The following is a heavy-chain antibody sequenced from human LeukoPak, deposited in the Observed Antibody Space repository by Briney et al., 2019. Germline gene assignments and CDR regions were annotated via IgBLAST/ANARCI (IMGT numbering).Heavy chain of an antibody. Sequence: GGSLRLSCAASGFTFSSYSMNWVRQAPGKGLGWVSSISSSSSYIYYADSVKGRFTISRDNAKNSLYLQMNSLRAEDTAVYYCARDYSSGYPDFDYWGQGTLVTVSS. V-gene: IGHV3-21*01. CDR1: GFTFSSYS. J-gene: IGHJ4*02. CDR2: ISSSSSYI. D-gene: IGHD3-22*01. CDR3: ARDYSSGYPDFDY.